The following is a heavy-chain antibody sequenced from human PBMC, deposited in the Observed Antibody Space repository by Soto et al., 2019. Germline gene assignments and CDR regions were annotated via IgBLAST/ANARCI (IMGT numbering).Heavy chain of an antibody. CDR2: ISSSGSAI. J-gene: IGHJ5*02. V-gene: IGHV3-11*01. CDR3: AREIAVAGTVENWFDP. D-gene: IGHD6-19*01. CDR1: GFTFSDYY. Sequence: GGSLRLSCAASGFTFSDYYMSWIRQAPGKGLEWVSYISSSGSAIYYADSVKGRFTISRDNAKNSLYLQMNSLRAEDTAVYYCAREIAVAGTVENWFDPWGQGTLVTVSS.